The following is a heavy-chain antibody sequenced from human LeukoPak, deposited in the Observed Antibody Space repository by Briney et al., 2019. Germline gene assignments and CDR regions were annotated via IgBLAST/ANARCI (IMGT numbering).Heavy chain of an antibody. D-gene: IGHD6-19*01. CDR1: GGSISSSSYH. V-gene: IGHV4-39*01. J-gene: IGHJ4*02. Sequence: SETLSLTCTVSGGSISSSSYHWGWIRQPPGKGLEWIANIYYSGSTYYNPSLTSRVTISVDTSKNQFSLKLTSVTAADTSVYYCAAWSRIAVGGTGGFESWGQGTLVTVSS. CDR2: IYYSGST. CDR3: AAWSRIAVGGTGGFES.